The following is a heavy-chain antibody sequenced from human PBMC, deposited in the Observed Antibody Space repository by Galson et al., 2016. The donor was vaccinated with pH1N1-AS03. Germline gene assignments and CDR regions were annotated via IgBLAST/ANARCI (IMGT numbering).Heavy chain of an antibody. CDR2: INPKTEGT. CDR1: GYTLTAYY. CDR3: AGAGIVETGMSRCGGDCYSTAY. D-gene: IGHD2-21*02. Sequence: SVKVSCKVSGYTLTAYYIHWVRQAPGQGLEWMGLINPKTEGTYSAQKFQGRVTMTRDTSVSTAYMELTWLTSDDTAVYYCAGAGIVETGMSRCGGDCYSTAYWGQGTLVTVSS. J-gene: IGHJ4*02. V-gene: IGHV1-2*06.